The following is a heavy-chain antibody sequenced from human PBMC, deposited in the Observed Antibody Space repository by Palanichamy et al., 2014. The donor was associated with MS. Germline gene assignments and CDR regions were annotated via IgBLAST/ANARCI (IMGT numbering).Heavy chain of an antibody. J-gene: IGHJ4*02. V-gene: IGHV4-59*01. Sequence: ESGPGLVKPSETLSLTCTVSGGSISSYHWSWIRQPPGKGLEWIGYIYYTGSTNYSPSLNSRVTISVDTSKNQFSLRLTSVTAADTAVYYCARDEGGHSSYWGQGTLVTVSS. CDR1: GGSISSYH. CDR2: IYYTGST. CDR3: ARDEGGHSSY. D-gene: IGHD5-18*01.